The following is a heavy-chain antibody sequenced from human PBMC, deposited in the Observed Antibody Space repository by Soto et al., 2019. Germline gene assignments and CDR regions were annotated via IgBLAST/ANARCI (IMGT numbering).Heavy chain of an antibody. CDR2: VNPSGGST. D-gene: IGHD2-15*01. V-gene: IGHV1-46*01. Sequence: ASVKVSCKASGYLFTAYSMHWVRLAPGQGLEWMGVVNPSGGSTKYAQNFQGRVTMTRDTSTTTIYMELSSLRSDDTAIYYCAREENCSGGTCYSEYFHRWGRGTLVTVSS. CDR3: AREENCSGGTCYSEYFHR. CDR1: GYLFTAYS. J-gene: IGHJ1*01.